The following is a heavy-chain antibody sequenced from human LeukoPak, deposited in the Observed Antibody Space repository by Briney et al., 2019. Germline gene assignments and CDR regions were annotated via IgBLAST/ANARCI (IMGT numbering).Heavy chain of an antibody. J-gene: IGHJ4*02. CDR3: AKLSSPFVTPDLFDY. V-gene: IGHV4-34*01. CDR1: GESFSNYY. Sequence: PSETLSLTCAVYGESFSNYYWSWIRQPPGKGLEWIGSIYYSGSTYYNPSLKSRVTISVDTSKNQFSLKLSSVTAADTAVYYCAKLSSPFVTPDLFDYWGQGTLVTVSS. D-gene: IGHD3-16*02. CDR2: IYYSGST.